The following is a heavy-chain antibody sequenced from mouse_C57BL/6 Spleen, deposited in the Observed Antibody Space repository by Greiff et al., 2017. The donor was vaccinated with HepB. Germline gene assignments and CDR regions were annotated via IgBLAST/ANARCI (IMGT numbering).Heavy chain of an antibody. J-gene: IGHJ1*03. Sequence: VQLQQSGPELVKPGASVKISCKASGYAFSSSWMNWVKQRPGKGLEWIGRIYPGDGDTNYNGKFKGKATLTADKSSSTAYMQLSSLTSEDSAVYFCARGGLMNFDVWGTGTTVTVSS. D-gene: IGHD1-3*01. V-gene: IGHV1-82*01. CDR2: IYPGDGDT. CDR1: GYAFSSSW. CDR3: ARGGLMNFDV.